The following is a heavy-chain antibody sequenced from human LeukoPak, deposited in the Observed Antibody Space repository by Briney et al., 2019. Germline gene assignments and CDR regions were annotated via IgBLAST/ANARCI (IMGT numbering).Heavy chain of an antibody. J-gene: IGHJ6*03. Sequence: ASVKVSCKASGYTFTGYYMHWVRQAPGQGLEWMGWINPNSGDTNYSLKFKDRVTMTGDTSISTAYLELSSLRSDDTAVYYCARGITIFGIRYYYYYMDVWGKGTTVTVSS. D-gene: IGHD3-3*01. CDR2: INPNSGDT. CDR3: ARGITIFGIRYYYYYMDV. V-gene: IGHV1-2*02. CDR1: GYTFTGYY.